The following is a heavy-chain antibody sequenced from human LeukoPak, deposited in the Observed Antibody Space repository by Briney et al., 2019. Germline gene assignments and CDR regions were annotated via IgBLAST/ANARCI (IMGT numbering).Heavy chain of an antibody. J-gene: IGHJ3*02. CDR3: ARGLEMATINDAFDI. Sequence: ASVKVSCKASGGTFSSYAISWVRQALGQGLEWMGGIIPIFGTANYAQRFQGRVTITADESTSTAYMELSSLRSEDTAVYYCARGLEMATINDAFDIWGQGTMVTVSS. V-gene: IGHV1-69*13. D-gene: IGHD5-24*01. CDR1: GGTFSSYA. CDR2: IIPIFGTA.